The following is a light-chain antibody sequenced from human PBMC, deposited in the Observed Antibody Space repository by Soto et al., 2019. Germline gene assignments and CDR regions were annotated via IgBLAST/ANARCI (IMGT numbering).Light chain of an antibody. V-gene: IGLV1-40*01. CDR2: GSS. CDR3: QSYDNSLRGVV. Sequence: QSVLTQPPSVSGAPGQRVTISCTGSSSNIGAGFDVHWYQQHPGTAPKLLVYGSSNRPSGVTDRFSGSKSGTSPSLAITGLQAEDEGDYFCQSYDNSLRGVVFGGGTKLTVL. CDR1: SSNIGAGFD. J-gene: IGLJ2*01.